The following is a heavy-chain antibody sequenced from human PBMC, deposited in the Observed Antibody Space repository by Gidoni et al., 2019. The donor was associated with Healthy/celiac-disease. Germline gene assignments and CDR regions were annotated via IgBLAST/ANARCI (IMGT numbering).Heavy chain of an antibody. CDR3: TTAVPQIMITFGGVIPDY. CDR1: GFTFSNAW. D-gene: IGHD3-16*02. J-gene: IGHJ4*02. V-gene: IGHV3-15*01. Sequence: EVQLLESGGGLVKPGGSLRLSCAASGFTFSNAWMSWVRQAPGKGLEWVGRIKSKTEGGTTDYAAPVKGRFTISRDDSKNTLYLQMNSLKTEDTAVYYCTTAVPQIMITFGGVIPDYWGQGTLVTVSS. CDR2: IKSKTEGGTT.